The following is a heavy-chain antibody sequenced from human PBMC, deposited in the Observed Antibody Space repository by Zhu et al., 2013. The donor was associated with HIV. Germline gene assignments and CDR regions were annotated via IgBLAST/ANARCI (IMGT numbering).Heavy chain of an antibody. CDR3: ARVPRRRQLPDY. V-gene: IGHV4-61*01. CDR2: IYYSGST. CDR1: GDSVSSGSYY. J-gene: IGHJ4*02. Sequence: QVQLQESGPGLVKPSETLSLTCTVSGDSVSSGSYYWSWIRQPPGKGLEWIGYIYYSGSTNYNLSLKSRVTISVDTSKNQFSLKLSSVTAADTAVYYCARVPRRRQLPDYWGQGTLVTVSS. D-gene: IGHD1-26*01.